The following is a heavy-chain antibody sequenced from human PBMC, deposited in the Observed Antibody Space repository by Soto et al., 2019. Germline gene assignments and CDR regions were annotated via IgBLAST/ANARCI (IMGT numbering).Heavy chain of an antibody. D-gene: IGHD3-3*01. CDR3: AIGEWLSTSYFNF. CDR1: GFTFNKYG. V-gene: IGHV3-64D*06. CDR2: ISDTGGSA. J-gene: IGHJ4*02. Sequence: PGVSLRLSCSASGFTFNKYGMHWVRQAPGTGLEYVSGISDTGGSAFHADSVKGRFTISRDNSKGTLFLQMSSLRAEDTAVYHCAIGEWLSTSYFNFWGKGTLVTVSS.